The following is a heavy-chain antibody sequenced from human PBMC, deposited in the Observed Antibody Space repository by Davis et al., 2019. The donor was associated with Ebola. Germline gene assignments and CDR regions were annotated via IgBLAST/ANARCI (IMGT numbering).Heavy chain of an antibody. CDR2: ISYDGSNK. D-gene: IGHD6-13*01. CDR1: GFTFSSYG. CDR3: ARESRIYSSSWYSFDY. Sequence: GESLKISCAASGFTFSSYGMHWVREAPGKGLEWVAVISYDGSNKYYADSVKGRFTISRDNAKNSLYLQMNSLRAEDTAVYYCARESRIYSSSWYSFDYWGQGTLVTVSS. J-gene: IGHJ4*02. V-gene: IGHV3-30*03.